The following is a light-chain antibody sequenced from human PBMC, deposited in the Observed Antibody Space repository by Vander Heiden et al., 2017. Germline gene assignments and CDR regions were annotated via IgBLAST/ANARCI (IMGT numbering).Light chain of an antibody. CDR1: QSVSSN. V-gene: IGKV3-15*01. J-gene: IGKJ2*01. CDR2: GAS. CDR3: QQGGT. Sequence: EIVMTQSPATLSVSPGERATLSCRASQSVSSNLAWYQQKPGQAPRLLIYGASTRATGIPARFSGSGSGTEFTLTISSLQSEDFAGYDGQQGGTFGQGTKLEIK.